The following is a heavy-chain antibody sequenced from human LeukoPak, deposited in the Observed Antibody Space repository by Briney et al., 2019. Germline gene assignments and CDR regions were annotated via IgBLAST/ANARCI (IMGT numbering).Heavy chain of an antibody. J-gene: IGHJ3*02. D-gene: IGHD5-18*01. CDR3: ARVVDTAMVSPEFSAFDI. CDR2: IYYSGST. V-gene: IGHV4-59*01. Sequence: SETLSLTCTVSGGSISSYYWSWIRQPPGKGLEWIGYIYYSGSTNYNPSLKSRVTISVDTSKNQFSLKLSSVTAADTAVYYCARVVDTAMVSPEFSAFDIWGQGTMVTVSS. CDR1: GGSISSYY.